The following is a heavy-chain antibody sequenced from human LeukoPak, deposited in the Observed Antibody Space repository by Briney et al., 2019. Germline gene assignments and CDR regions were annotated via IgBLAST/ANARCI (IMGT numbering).Heavy chain of an antibody. CDR2: ISGDSGRT. V-gene: IGHV3-43*02. D-gene: IGHD5-18*01. J-gene: IGHJ5*02. Sequence: GSLRLSCAASGFTFDDYAMHWVRQVPGKGLEWVSLISGDSGRTYYADSVKGRFTIYRDNSIHSLYLQMKSLRVEDTAVYYCVRDLSVDTAMFSWGQGTLVTVSS. CDR3: VRDLSVDTAMFS. CDR1: GFTFDDYA.